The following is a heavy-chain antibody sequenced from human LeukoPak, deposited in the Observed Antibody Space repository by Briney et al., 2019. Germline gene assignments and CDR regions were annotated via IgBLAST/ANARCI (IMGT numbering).Heavy chain of an antibody. D-gene: IGHD2-2*01. J-gene: IGHJ6*03. Sequence: GGSLRLSCAASGFTFSSYSMNWVRQAPGKGLEWVSSISSSSSYIYYADSVKGRFTISRDNAKNSLYLQMTSLRAEDTAVYYCARSVVPAADTNNYYYYYMDVWGKGTTVTVSS. CDR3: ARSVVPAADTNNYYYYYMDV. CDR1: GFTFSSYS. CDR2: ISSSSSYI. V-gene: IGHV3-21*01.